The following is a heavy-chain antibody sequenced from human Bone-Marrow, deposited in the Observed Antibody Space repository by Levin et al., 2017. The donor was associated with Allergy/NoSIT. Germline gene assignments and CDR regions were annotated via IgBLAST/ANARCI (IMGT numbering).Heavy chain of an antibody. D-gene: IGHD2-15*01. CDR3: ARDYVVVAATPWRGAMDV. CDR1: GFTFSTHA. V-gene: IGHV3-33*01. Sequence: QSGGSLRLSCAASGFTFSTHAMHWVRQAPGKGLEWVAIIWYGGGSNTYYADSVKGRFTISRDNSKNTLYLQMNNLRAEDTAVYYCARDYVVVAATPWRGAMDVWGQGTTVTVSS. J-gene: IGHJ6*02. CDR2: IWYGGGSNT.